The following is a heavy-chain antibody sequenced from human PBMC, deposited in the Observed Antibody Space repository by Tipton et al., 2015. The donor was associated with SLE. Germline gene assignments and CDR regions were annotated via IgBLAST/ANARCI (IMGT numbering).Heavy chain of an antibody. Sequence: SLRLSCVASGFTFRSYAMSWGRQAPGKGLVWVSAISGSGGTPYSADSVMGRFAVSRDNSKNTLFLQMNGLRAEDTAVYYCAEDSGLVIKGNLDSWGQGTLVTVSS. CDR2: ISGSGGTP. D-gene: IGHD3/OR15-3a*01. CDR3: AEDSGLVIKGNLDS. V-gene: IGHV3-23*01. J-gene: IGHJ4*02. CDR1: GFTFRSYA.